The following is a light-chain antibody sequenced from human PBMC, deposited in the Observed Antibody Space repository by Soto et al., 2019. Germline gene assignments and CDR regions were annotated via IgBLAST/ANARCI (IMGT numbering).Light chain of an antibody. Sequence: EIVLTQSPGTLSLSPGERATLSCRASQSVSSNLAWYQQKPGQAPRLLIYGASTRATGIPARFSGSGSGTEFTFTISSLQSEDFAVYYCQQYNNWPPLTFGGGTKVDIK. CDR3: QQYNNWPPLT. V-gene: IGKV3-15*01. J-gene: IGKJ4*01. CDR2: GAS. CDR1: QSVSSN.